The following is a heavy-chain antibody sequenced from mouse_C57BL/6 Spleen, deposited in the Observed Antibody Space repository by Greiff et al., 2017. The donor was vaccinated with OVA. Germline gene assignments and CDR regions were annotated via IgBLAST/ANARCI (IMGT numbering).Heavy chain of an antibody. CDR2: ISSGSSTI. CDR1: GFTFSDYG. J-gene: IGHJ1*03. Sequence: EVKLMESGGGLVKPGGSLKLSCAASGFTFSDYGMHWVRQAPEKGLEWVAYISSGSSTIYYADTVKGRFTISRDNAKNTLFLQMTSLRSEDTAMYYCARPSGSYWYFDVWGTGTTVTVSS. D-gene: IGHD3-1*01. V-gene: IGHV5-17*01. CDR3: ARPSGSYWYFDV.